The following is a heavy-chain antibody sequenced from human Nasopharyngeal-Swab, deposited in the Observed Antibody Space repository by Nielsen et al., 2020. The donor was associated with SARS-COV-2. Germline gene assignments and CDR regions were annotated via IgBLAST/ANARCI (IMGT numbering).Heavy chain of an antibody. Sequence: ASVKVSCKASGYTFTSYAMNWVRQAPGQGLERMGWINTNTGNPTYAQGFTGRFVFSLDTSVSTAYLQTSSLKAEDTAVYYCARARGQPHNYYYYGMDVWGQGTTVTVSS. J-gene: IGHJ6*02. CDR2: INTNTGNP. V-gene: IGHV7-4-1*02. CDR3: ARARGQPHNYYYYGMDV. CDR1: GYTFTSYA.